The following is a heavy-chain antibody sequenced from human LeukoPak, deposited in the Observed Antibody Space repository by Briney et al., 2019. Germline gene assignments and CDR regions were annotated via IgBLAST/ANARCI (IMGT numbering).Heavy chain of an antibody. CDR2: IKSKTDGGTT. Sequence: GGSLRLSCAASGFTFGSYWMSWVRQAPGKGLEWVGRIKSKTDGGTTDYAAPVKGRFTISRDDSKNTLYLQMNSLKTEDTAVYYCTTDPVVSGYDSNYYYYGMDVWGQGTTVTVSS. CDR3: TTDPVVSGYDSNYYYYGMDV. J-gene: IGHJ6*02. CDR1: GFTFGSYW. D-gene: IGHD5-12*01. V-gene: IGHV3-15*01.